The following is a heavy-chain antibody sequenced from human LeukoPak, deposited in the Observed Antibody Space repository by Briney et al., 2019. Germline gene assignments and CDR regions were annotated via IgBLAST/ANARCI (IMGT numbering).Heavy chain of an antibody. Sequence: GGSLRLSCAASGFTVSSNYVSWVRQAPGKGLEWVSVIYSGGSTYYADSVKGRFTISRDNSKNTLYLQMNSLKTEDTAVYYCTLWFGELLFSSTSPFDYWGQGTLVTVSS. D-gene: IGHD3-10*01. CDR1: GFTVSSNY. CDR2: IYSGGST. J-gene: IGHJ4*02. V-gene: IGHV3-53*01. CDR3: TLWFGELLFSSTSPFDY.